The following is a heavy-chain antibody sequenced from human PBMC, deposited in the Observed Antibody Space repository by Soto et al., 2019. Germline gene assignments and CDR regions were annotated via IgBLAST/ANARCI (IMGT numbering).Heavy chain of an antibody. D-gene: IGHD5-18*01. V-gene: IGHV3-30-3*01. Sequence: GGSLRLSCAASGFTFSSYAMHWVRQAPGKGLEWVAVISYDGSNKYYADSVKGRFTISRDNSKNTLYLQMNSLRAEDTAVYYCARVAYRDYSYGEGGYFDYWGQGTLVTVSS. CDR3: ARVAYRDYSYGEGGYFDY. CDR1: GFTFSSYA. J-gene: IGHJ4*02. CDR2: ISYDGSNK.